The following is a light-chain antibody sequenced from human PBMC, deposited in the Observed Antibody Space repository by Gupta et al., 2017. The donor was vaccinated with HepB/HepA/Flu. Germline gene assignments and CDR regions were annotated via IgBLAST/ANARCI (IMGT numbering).Light chain of an antibody. CDR1: HNCLYGYNSKNY. Sequence: VMTRYADSLPASPGVTSPPNCKATHNCLYGYNSKNYLAWYQHKPGLAPKLLMYWASNRDTGVPDRFSGSGSGTEFTLTISSLKAEDFAVYYCLQCWALPPTFGRGTKVEIK. CDR3: LQCWALPPT. CDR2: WAS. J-gene: IGKJ4*01. V-gene: IGKV4-1*01.